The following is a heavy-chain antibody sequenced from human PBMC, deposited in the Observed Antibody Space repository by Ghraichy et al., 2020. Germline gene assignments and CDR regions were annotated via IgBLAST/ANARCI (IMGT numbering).Heavy chain of an antibody. J-gene: IGHJ4*02. D-gene: IGHD2-21*02. CDR2: ISGSGGST. V-gene: IGHV3-23*01. Sequence: GESLNISCAASGFTFSSYAMSWVRQAPGKGLEWVSAISGSGGSTYYADSVRGRFTISRDNSKNTLYLQMNSLRAEDTAVYYCAKETEVVTALVDYWGQGTLVTVSS. CDR3: AKETEVVTALVDY. CDR1: GFTFSSYA.